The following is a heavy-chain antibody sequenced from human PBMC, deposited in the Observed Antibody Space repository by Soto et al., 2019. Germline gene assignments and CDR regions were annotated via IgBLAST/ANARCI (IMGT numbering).Heavy chain of an antibody. D-gene: IGHD3-22*01. CDR3: ARDYYDSSGYYNDAFDI. V-gene: IGHV1-18*01. J-gene: IGHJ3*02. CDR2: ISAYNGNT. Sequence: QGQLVQSGAEVKKPGASVKVSCKASGYTFTSYGISWVRQAPGQGLEWMGWISAYNGNTNYAQKLQGRVTMTTDTSTSTAYMELRSLRSDDTAVYYCARDYYDSSGYYNDAFDIWGQGTMVTVSS. CDR1: GYTFTSYG.